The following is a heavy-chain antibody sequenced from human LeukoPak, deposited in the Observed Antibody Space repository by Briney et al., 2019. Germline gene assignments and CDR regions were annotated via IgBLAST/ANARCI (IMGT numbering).Heavy chain of an antibody. CDR3: ARDYYDISGYYYGDAFDI. CDR1: GGFISRYY. J-gene: IGHJ3*02. D-gene: IGHD3-22*01. Sequence: AHTLSLTRTVSGGFISRYYWSSIRQPPGKGLESLGYIHCSVSTNYNPSLKSRVTISVDTSKNQFSLKLSSVTAADTAVYYCARDYYDISGYYYGDAFDIWGQGTMVTVSS. CDR2: IHCSVST. V-gene: IGHV4-59*01.